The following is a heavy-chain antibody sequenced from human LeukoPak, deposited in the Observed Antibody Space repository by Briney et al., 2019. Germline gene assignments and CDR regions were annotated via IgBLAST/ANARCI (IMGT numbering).Heavy chain of an antibody. D-gene: IGHD3-22*01. CDR3: ARTFYEYYYDSSGYYLLYFDY. CDR1: GGSISSYY. Sequence: SETLSLTCTVSGGSISSYYWSWIRQPPGKGLEWIGYIYYSGSTNYNPSLKSLVTISVDTPKNQFSLKLSSVTAADTAVYYCARTFYEYYYDSSGYYLLYFDYWGQGTLVTVSS. CDR2: IYYSGST. V-gene: IGHV4-59*01. J-gene: IGHJ4*02.